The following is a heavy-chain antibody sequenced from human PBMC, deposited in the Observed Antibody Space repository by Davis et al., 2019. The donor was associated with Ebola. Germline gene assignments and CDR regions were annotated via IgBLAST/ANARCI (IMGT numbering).Heavy chain of an antibody. D-gene: IGHD3-9*01. J-gene: IGHJ5*02. CDR2: IYYIGKT. CDR1: NGYVGSYY. Sequence: SETLSLTCTVSNGYVGSYYWSWIRQSPGKGLEWIGYIYYIGKTNYNPSLESRVTISVDTSKNQFSLRLNSVTAADTAVYYCARGLNYDILTWFYFDPWGQGTLVTVSS. V-gene: IGHV4-59*02. CDR3: ARGLNYDILTWFYFDP.